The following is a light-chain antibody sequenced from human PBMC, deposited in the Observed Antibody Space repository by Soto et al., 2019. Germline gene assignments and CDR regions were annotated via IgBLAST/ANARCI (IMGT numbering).Light chain of an antibody. CDR3: TSFTSTNTWV. V-gene: IGLV2-14*01. CDR2: EVN. Sequence: QSALPQPASVSGSPGQSITISCTGTSSDVGGYNYVSWYQQSPGKAPKLLIYEVNNRPSGVSSRFSGSKSGNTASLTISGLQADDEGDYYCTSFTSTNTWVFGGGTKLT. J-gene: IGLJ3*02. CDR1: SSDVGGYNY.